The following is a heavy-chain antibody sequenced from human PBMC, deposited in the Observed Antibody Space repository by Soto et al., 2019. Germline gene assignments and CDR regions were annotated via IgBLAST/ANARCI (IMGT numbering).Heavy chain of an antibody. V-gene: IGHV4-39*01. CDR2: IYYSGST. CDR3: ARHGMVATNYYYGMDV. CDR1: GGSISSSSYY. Sequence: SETLSLTSTVSGGSISSSSYYWGWIRQPPGKGLEWIGSIYYSGSTYYNPSLKSRVTISVDTSKNQFSLKLSSVTAADTAVYYCARHGMVATNYYYGMDVWGQGTTVT. J-gene: IGHJ6*02. D-gene: IGHD5-12*01.